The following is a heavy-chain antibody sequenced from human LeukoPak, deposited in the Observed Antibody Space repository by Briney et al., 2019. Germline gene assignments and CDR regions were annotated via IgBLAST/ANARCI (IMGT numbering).Heavy chain of an antibody. CDR1: GFTFSSYA. J-gene: IGHJ4*02. V-gene: IGHV3-23*01. CDR2: ISGSGGST. Sequence: GGSLRLSCAASGFTFSSYAMSWVRQAPGKGLEWVSAISGSGGSTYYADSVKGRFTISGDNSKNTLYLQMNSLRAEDTAVYYCATFRAVSLGFDYWGQGTLVTVSS. CDR3: ATFRAVSLGFDY. D-gene: IGHD1-26*01.